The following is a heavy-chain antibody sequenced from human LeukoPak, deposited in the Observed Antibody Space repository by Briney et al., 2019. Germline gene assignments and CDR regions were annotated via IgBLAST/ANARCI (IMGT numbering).Heavy chain of an antibody. D-gene: IGHD4-17*01. CDR2: INHSGST. J-gene: IGHJ4*02. CDR3: ARDSSYGDEFDY. CDR1: GGSFSGYY. Sequence: SETLSLTCAVYGGSFSGYYWSWIRQPPGKGLEWIGEINHSGSTNYNPSLKSRVTISVDTSKNQFSLKLSSVTAADTAVYYCARDSSYGDEFDYWGQGTLVTVSS. V-gene: IGHV4-34*01.